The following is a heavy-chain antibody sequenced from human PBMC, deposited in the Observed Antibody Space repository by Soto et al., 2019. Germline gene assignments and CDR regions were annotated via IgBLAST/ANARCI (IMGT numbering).Heavy chain of an antibody. CDR3: ARPYYYDSRGYIDY. V-gene: IGHV1-69*01. J-gene: IGHJ4*02. D-gene: IGHD3-22*01. Sequence: QVQLVQSGAEVKKPGSSVKVSCKASGGTFSSYAISWVRQAPGQGLEWMGGIIPISGTANYAQQFHGRVTITGDESTSTGHMELSSLRFEDRAVYYCARPYYYDSRGYIDYWGQGTLVTVFS. CDR2: IIPISGTA. CDR1: GGTFSSYA.